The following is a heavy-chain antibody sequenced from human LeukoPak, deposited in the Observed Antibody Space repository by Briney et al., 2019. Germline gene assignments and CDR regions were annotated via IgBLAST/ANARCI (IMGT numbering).Heavy chain of an antibody. D-gene: IGHD3-10*01. CDR1: GFAYSSYW. J-gene: IGHJ3*02. V-gene: IGHV3-74*01. Sequence: GGFLRLSCAASGFAYSSYWMHWVRQAPGKGLVWVSRINSDGSSTSYADSVKGRFTISRDNAKNTLYLQMNSLRAEDTAVYYCAREITIVRGVTHDAFDIWGQGTMVTVSS. CDR2: INSDGSST. CDR3: AREITIVRGVTHDAFDI.